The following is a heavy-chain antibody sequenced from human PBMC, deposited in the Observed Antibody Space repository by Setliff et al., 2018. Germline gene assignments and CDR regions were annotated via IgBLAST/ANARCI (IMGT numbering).Heavy chain of an antibody. CDR1: GGPTIGYY. CDR3: ARGLHSGTYWGTRPLGLDY. D-gene: IGHD1-26*01. Sequence: PSETLSLTCAVSGGPTIGYYWTWIRQAPWKGLEWIGYIHPWGGPSESTNYSPSLKSRITITLDKSKSQFSLKLTSVTVADTAVYYCARGLHSGTYWGTRPLGLDYWGQGSLVTVSS. J-gene: IGHJ4*02. CDR2: IHPWGGPSEST. V-gene: IGHV4-4*08.